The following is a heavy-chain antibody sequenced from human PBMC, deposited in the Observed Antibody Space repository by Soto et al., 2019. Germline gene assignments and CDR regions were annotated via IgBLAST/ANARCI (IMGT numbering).Heavy chain of an antibody. V-gene: IGHV3-33*01. CDR3: ARAGYCSSTSCYTAVGGMDV. Sequence: GGSLRLSCAASGFTFSSYGMHWVRQAPGKGLEWVAVIWYDGSNKYYAESVKGRFTISRDNSKNTLYLQMNSLRAEDMAVYCCARAGYCSSTSCYTAVGGMDVWGQGTTVTVSS. CDR1: GFTFSSYG. CDR2: IWYDGSNK. J-gene: IGHJ6*02. D-gene: IGHD2-2*02.